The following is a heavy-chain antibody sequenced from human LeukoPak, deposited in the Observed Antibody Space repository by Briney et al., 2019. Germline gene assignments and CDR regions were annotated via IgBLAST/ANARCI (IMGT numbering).Heavy chain of an antibody. J-gene: IGHJ4*02. V-gene: IGHV4-34*01. CDR2: INHSGST. CDR3: GRGVVGATALGY. CDR1: GGSFSGYY. Sequence: SETLSLTCAVYGGSFSGYYWSWIRQPPGKGLEWIGEINHSGSTNYNPSLKSRVTISVDTSKNQFSLKLSSVTAADTAVYYCGRGVVGATALGYWGQGILVTVAS. D-gene: IGHD1-26*01.